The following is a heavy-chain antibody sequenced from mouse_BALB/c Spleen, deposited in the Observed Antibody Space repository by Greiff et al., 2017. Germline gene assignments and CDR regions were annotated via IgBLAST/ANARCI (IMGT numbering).Heavy chain of an antibody. Sequence: QVQLKESGPGLVAPSQSLSITCTVAGFSLTSYGVHWVRQPPGKGLEWLGVIWAGGSTNYNSALMSRLSISKDNSKSQVFLKMNSLQTDDTAMYYCARDYDYDGGAMDYWGQGTSVTVSS. D-gene: IGHD2-4*01. V-gene: IGHV2-9*02. CDR2: IWAGGST. J-gene: IGHJ4*01. CDR1: GFSLTSYG. CDR3: ARDYDYDGGAMDY.